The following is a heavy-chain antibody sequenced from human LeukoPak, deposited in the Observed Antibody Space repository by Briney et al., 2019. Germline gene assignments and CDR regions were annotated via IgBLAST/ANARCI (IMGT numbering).Heavy chain of an antibody. Sequence: GSLRLSCAASGFTFSSYAMHWVRQAPGKGLEWVAVISYDGSNKYYADSVKGRFTISRDNSKNTLYLQMNSLRAEDTAVYYCARDIGVTTVTSDYWGQGTLVTVSS. CDR3: ARDIGVTTVTSDY. J-gene: IGHJ4*02. CDR1: GFTFSSYA. V-gene: IGHV3-30-3*01. CDR2: ISYDGSNK. D-gene: IGHD4-17*01.